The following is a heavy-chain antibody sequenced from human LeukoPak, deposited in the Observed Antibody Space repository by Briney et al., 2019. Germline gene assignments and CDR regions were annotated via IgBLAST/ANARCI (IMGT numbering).Heavy chain of an antibody. Sequence: SQTLSLTCAISGDSVSSNSVSWDWVRQSPSRGLEWLGRTYYRSTQYKEYAVSVRGRITVKRDTSKNQFSLHLNSVTPEDTAVYYCARRLTQYDCFDPWGQGILVTVSS. CDR3: ARRLTQYDCFDP. J-gene: IGHJ5*02. CDR1: GDSVSSNSVS. V-gene: IGHV6-1*01. CDR2: TYYRSTQYK. D-gene: IGHD2-2*01.